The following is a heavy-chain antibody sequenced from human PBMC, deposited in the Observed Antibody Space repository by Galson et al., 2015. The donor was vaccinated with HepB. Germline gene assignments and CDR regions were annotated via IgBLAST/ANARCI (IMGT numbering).Heavy chain of an antibody. Sequence: SLRLSRAASGLTFNNAWMSWVRQAPGKGLEWVGRIKSNTDGGTTDYAAPVKGRFTISRDDSKNTLYLEMNSLKTEDTAVYYCATGGAAAGRDYWGQGTLVTVSS. D-gene: IGHD6-13*01. CDR1: GLTFNNAW. CDR3: ATGGAAAGRDY. J-gene: IGHJ4*02. V-gene: IGHV3-15*01. CDR2: IKSNTDGGTT.